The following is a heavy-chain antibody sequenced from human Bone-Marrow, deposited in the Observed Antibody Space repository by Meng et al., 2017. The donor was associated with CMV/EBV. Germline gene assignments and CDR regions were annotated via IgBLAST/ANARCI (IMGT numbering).Heavy chain of an antibody. CDR1: GFDVSRNY. J-gene: IGHJ6*02. V-gene: IGHV3-53*01. D-gene: IGHD3/OR15-3a*01. Sequence: GGSLRLSCAASGFDVSRNYMSWVRQAPGKALDWVSVIYSDGATYYADSVRGRFTISRDNSKNTVYLQLKRLRAEDTAVYYCARREGLYFYAMDVWGQGTTVTVSS. CDR3: ARREGLYFYAMDV. CDR2: IYSDGAT.